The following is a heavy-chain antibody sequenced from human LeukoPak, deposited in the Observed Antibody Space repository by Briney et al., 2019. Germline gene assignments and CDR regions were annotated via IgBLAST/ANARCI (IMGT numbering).Heavy chain of an antibody. CDR2: ISGSGGST. V-gene: IGHV3-23*01. D-gene: IGHD3-22*01. CDR1: GFTFSSYA. CDR3: AKGRYYYDSSGYYYPYFDY. J-gene: IGHJ4*02. Sequence: PGGSLRLSCAASGFTFSSYAMSWVRQAPGKGLEWVSAISGSGGSTCYADSVKGRFTISRDNSKNTLYLQMNSLRAEDTAVYYCAKGRYYYDSSGYYYPYFDYWGQGTLVTVSS.